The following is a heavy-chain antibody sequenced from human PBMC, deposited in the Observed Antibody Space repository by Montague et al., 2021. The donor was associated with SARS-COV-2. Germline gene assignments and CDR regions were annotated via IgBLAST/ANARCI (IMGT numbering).Heavy chain of an antibody. Sequence: SETLSLTCTVSGYSINSNYYWGWIRQPPGKGLEWIGCSYHSGTTXXHPXXXSRVTISLDTSNNHFSLKVTSVTAADTAVHYCARAPYYGPGKPYQFDYWGRGTLVTVSS. D-gene: IGHD3-10*01. CDR2: SYHSGTT. J-gene: IGHJ4*02. CDR1: GYSINSNYY. V-gene: IGHV4-38-2*02. CDR3: ARAPYYGPGKPYQFDY.